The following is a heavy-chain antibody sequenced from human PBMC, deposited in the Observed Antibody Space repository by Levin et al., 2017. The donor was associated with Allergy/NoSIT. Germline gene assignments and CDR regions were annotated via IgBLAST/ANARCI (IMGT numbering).Heavy chain of an antibody. CDR2: IKSKTDRGTT. CDR1: FFPFLLPF. CDR3: TATLGY. D-gene: IGHD7-27*01. Sequence: GGSLRLSFSSSFFPFLLPFLPFFLPSPLKGPAWVGRIKSKTDRGTTDYAAPVKGRFTISRDDSKNTLYLQMNSLKTEDTAVYYCTATLGYWGQGTLVTVSS. V-gene: IGHV3-15*01. J-gene: IGHJ4*02.